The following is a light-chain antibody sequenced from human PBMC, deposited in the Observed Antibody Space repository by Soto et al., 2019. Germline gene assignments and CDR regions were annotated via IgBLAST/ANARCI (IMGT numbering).Light chain of an antibody. V-gene: IGKV1-39*01. CDR2: DAS. CDR1: QHISSY. J-gene: IGKJ4*01. CDR3: QQSYTTPRA. Sequence: DIQMTQSPSSLSASVGGRVTITCRASQHISSYLNWYQQKPGEAPNLLIYDASTLQSGVPSRFSGSGSGTEFTLTISSLQRDDFATYYCQQSYTTPRAFGEGTKVEIK.